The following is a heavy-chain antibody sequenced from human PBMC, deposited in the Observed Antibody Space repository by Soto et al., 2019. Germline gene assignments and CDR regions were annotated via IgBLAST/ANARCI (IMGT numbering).Heavy chain of an antibody. CDR3: TTAVPSITGTTGFDY. Sequence: PGGSLRLSCAASGFTFSNAWMSWVRQAPGKGLEWVGRIKSKTDGGTTDYDAPVKGRFTISRDDSKNTLYLQMNSLKTEDTAVYYCTTAVPSITGTTGFDYWGQGTLVTVSS. CDR2: IKSKTDGGTT. J-gene: IGHJ4*02. V-gene: IGHV3-15*01. CDR1: GFTFSNAW. D-gene: IGHD1-20*01.